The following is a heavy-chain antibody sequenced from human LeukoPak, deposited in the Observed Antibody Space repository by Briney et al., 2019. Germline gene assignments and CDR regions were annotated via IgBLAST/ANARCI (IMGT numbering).Heavy chain of an antibody. CDR2: IRATGDTT. CDR3: ARGGYTTYFDY. J-gene: IGHJ4*02. Sequence: GGSLRLSCAASGFTFSSYSMTWVRQAPGKGLQWVSSIRATGDTTFYADSVKGRFTISRDNSKNTLYLQMNSLRAEDTAVYYCARGGYTTYFDYWGQGFSVTVSS. V-gene: IGHV3-23*01. D-gene: IGHD6-13*01. CDR1: GFTFSSYS.